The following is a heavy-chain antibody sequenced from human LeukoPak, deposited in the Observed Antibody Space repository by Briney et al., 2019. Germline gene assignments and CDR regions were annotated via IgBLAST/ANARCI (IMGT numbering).Heavy chain of an antibody. V-gene: IGHV4-4*09. CDR1: GGSISSYY. Sequence: SETLSLTCTVSGGSISSYYWSWIRQPPGKGLEWIGYIYTSGSTNYNPSLKSRVTISVDTSKNQFSLKLSSVTAADTAVYYCARHGSMRGYFDYWGQGTLVTVSS. D-gene: IGHD2/OR15-2a*01. CDR2: IYTSGST. CDR3: ARHGSMRGYFDY. J-gene: IGHJ4*02.